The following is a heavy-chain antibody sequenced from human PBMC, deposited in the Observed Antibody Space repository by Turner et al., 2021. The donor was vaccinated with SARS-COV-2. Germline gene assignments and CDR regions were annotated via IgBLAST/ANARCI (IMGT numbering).Heavy chain of an antibody. D-gene: IGHD3-3*01. J-gene: IGHJ6*03. CDR3: AKVGDYDFWSGYDRVDLRYMDG. CDR2: ISGSGGST. V-gene: IGHV3-23*01. Sequence: EVQLLESGGGVVQPAGSLRLSCAVSGLPFSSDAMSWVREAPGKGREWVSAISGSGGSTYYADSVKGRFTISRDNSKNTVYLQMNSLRAEDTAVYYCAKVGDYDFWSGYDRVDLRYMDGWGKGTTVTGSS. CDR1: GLPFSSDA.